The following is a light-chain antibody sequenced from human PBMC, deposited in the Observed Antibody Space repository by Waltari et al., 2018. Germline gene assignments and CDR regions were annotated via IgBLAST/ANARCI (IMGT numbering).Light chain of an antibody. CDR2: DAS. V-gene: IGKV1-39*01. J-gene: IGKJ2*03. Sequence: DIELTQSPRTLSASVGDSVTITCRASQTIDNYLNLYRQISGEAPKFLIDDASNLQSGVPPRFSGRGSGTDFTLTITSLQPEDFATYYCQESYTSRYSFGPGTRVDIK. CDR3: QESYTSRYS. CDR1: QTIDNY.